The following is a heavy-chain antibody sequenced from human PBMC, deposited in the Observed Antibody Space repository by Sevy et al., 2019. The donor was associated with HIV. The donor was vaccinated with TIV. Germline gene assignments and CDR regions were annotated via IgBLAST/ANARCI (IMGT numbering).Heavy chain of an antibody. CDR1: GFTFSSYA. J-gene: IGHJ3*01. CDR3: AKALNPALESMLEVNLRTLKGFDV. D-gene: IGHD3-22*01. CDR2: ISGSGGST. Sequence: GGSLRLSCAASGFTFSSYAMSWVRQAPGKGLEWVSAISGSGGSTYYAYSVKGRFTISRDNSQNTLHLQMSSLRADDTAVYYCAKALNPALESMLEVNLRTLKGFDVWGQGTVVTVSS. V-gene: IGHV3-23*01.